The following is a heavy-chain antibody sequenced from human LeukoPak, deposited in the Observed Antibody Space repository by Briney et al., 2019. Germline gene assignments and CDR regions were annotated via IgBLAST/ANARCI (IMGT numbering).Heavy chain of an antibody. CDR2: IWYDGSKK. J-gene: IGHJ3*02. CDR1: GFTLSSYS. Sequence: GGSLRLSCAASGFTLSSYSMNWVRQAPGKGPEWVAVIWYDGSKKYYGDSVKGRFTISRDNSKNTLYLQMNSLRAEDTAVYYCARGLGGNSAAFDIWGQGAMVTVSS. D-gene: IGHD4-23*01. CDR3: ARGLGGNSAAFDI. V-gene: IGHV3-33*08.